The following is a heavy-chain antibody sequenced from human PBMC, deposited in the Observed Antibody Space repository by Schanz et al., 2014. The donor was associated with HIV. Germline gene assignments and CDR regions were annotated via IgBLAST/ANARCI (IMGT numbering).Heavy chain of an antibody. CDR3: ARDLVDSSTWYDAFDI. D-gene: IGHD6-13*01. CDR1: GYTFTAYY. V-gene: IGHV1-2*02. J-gene: IGHJ3*02. Sequence: QVQLVQSGAEVKKPGASVKVPCKASGYTFTAYYIHWVRQAPGQGLEWMGWINPNSGGTNSAQKFQGRVTMSMDTSISTAYMEVRSLRSDDTALYFCARDLVDSSTWYDAFDIWGQGTKVTVSS. CDR2: INPNSGGT.